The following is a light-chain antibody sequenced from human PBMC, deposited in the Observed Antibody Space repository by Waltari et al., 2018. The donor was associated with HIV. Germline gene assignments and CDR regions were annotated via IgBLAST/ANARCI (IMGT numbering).Light chain of an antibody. CDR2: GAS. V-gene: IGKV3-15*01. CDR3: QQYTNWYT. Sequence: EIVLTQSPATLSVSPGGRATLSCRASQSVRSNLAWYQPRPGQAPRLLIYGASARATGIPARFSGSGSGTEFTLTISSLQSEDFAVYYCQQYTNWYTFGQGTKLEIK. CDR1: QSVRSN. J-gene: IGKJ2*01.